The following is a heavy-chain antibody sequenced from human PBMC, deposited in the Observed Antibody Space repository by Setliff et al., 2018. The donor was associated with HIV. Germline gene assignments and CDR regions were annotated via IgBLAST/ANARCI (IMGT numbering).Heavy chain of an antibody. V-gene: IGHV3-15*01. CDR2: IRSKTAGGTI. J-gene: IGHJ3*01. Sequence: GGSLSLSCAASGFSFSNVWMSWVRQAPGKGLEWVGRIRSKTAGGTIEYAAPVKGRFTISRDDSENTLYLQMNSLKTEDTAEYYCASDRVDGSENYYNAFDVWGQGTMVTVSS. CDR3: ASDRVDGSENYYNAFDV. D-gene: IGHD3-10*01. CDR1: GFSFSNVW.